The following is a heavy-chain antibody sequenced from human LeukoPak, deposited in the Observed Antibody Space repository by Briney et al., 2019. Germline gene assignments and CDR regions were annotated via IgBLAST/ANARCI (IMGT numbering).Heavy chain of an antibody. D-gene: IGHD1-26*01. Sequence: GGSLRLSCAASGFTFSSAWMSWVRQAPGKGLEWVGRIKSKTDGGTTDYATPVKGRFTISRDDSKNTLYLQMNSLKTEDTAVYYCCLYYGVFDYWGQGTLVTVSS. CDR2: IKSKTDGGTT. CDR3: CLYYGVFDY. V-gene: IGHV3-15*01. CDR1: GFTFSSAW. J-gene: IGHJ4*02.